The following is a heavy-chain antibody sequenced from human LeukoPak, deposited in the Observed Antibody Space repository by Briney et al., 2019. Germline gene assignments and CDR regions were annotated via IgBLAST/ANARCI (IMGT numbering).Heavy chain of an antibody. J-gene: IGHJ4*02. V-gene: IGHV3-23*01. CDR3: AKDLAYIAARRTDY. D-gene: IGHD6-6*01. CDR1: GFTFSSYA. Sequence: QTGGSLRLSCAASGFTFSSYAMSWVRQAPGKGLEWVSAISGSGGSTYYADSVKGRFTISRDNSKNTLYLQMNSLRAEDTAVYYCAKDLAYIAARRTDYWGQGTLVTVSS. CDR2: ISGSGGST.